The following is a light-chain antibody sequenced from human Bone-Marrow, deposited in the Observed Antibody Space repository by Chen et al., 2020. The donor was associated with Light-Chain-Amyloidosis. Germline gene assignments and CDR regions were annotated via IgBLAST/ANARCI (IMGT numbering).Light chain of an antibody. J-gene: IGLJ2*01. CDR3: QSADSSGTYEVI. V-gene: IGLV3-25*03. CDR1: DLPTKY. CDR2: RDT. Sequence: SYELTQPPSVSVSPGQTARITCSGDDLPTKYAYWYQQKPGQAPGLVVHRDTERPSGISERFSRAITGTTATLTISGVQAEDAADYHCQSADSSGTYEVIFGGGTKLTVL.